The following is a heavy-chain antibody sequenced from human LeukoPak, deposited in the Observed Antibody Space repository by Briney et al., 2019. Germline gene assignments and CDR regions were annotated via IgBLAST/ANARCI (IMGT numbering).Heavy chain of an antibody. Sequence: SETLSLICAVSGGSIRRDGNLWGWIRQPPGKGLEWIGTISHGGRTYYNPSLKSRVTVSVETTKNQFSLNLSSVTAADTAVYYCARGPRPTYGSGSPSQNWGQGTLVTVSS. V-gene: IGHV4-39*01. J-gene: IGHJ4*02. D-gene: IGHD3-10*01. CDR3: ARGPRPTYGSGSPSQN. CDR2: ISHGGRT. CDR1: GGSIRRDGNL.